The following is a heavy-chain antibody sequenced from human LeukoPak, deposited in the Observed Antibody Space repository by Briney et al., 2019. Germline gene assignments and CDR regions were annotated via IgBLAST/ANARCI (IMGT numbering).Heavy chain of an antibody. J-gene: IGHJ3*02. D-gene: IGHD6-6*01. V-gene: IGHV4-59*08. Sequence: KPSETLSLTCTVSGGSLNNYYWGWIRQPPGKGLEWIGYIYYSGSTNYNPSLKSRVTISVDTSKNQFSLKLSSVTAADTAVYYCARHSGSSSAFDIWGQGTMVTVSS. CDR2: IYYSGST. CDR3: ARHSGSSSAFDI. CDR1: GGSLNNYY.